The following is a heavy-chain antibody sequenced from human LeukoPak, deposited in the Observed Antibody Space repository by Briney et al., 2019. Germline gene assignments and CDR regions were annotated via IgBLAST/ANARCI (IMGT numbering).Heavy chain of an antibody. CDR1: GFTFSSYA. J-gene: IGHJ6*02. CDR2: STGSGATT. CDR3: AKLQSDGLRTYYGMDV. Sequence: GESLRLSCAASGFTFSSYAMSWVRQAPGKGLEWVSASTGSGATTYYAGSVMGRFTISRDNSKNTLYLQMNSLRAEDTAVYYCAKLQSDGLRTYYGMDVWGQGTTVTVSS. D-gene: IGHD4-17*01. V-gene: IGHV3-23*01.